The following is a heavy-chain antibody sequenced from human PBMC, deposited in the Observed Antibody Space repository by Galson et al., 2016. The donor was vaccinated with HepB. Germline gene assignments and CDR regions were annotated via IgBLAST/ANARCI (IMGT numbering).Heavy chain of an antibody. CDR1: GSFFGHYA. V-gene: IGHV3-49*03. Sequence: SLRLSCATSGSFFGHYALSWFRQAPGKGLEWVGFIRSTTYGGTTEYAASAMGRFSISKDDSKSTAYLQMNNLRIEDTGLYFCARGGYCSRGPCYPRIEYHDHWGRGILVTVSS. CDR3: ARGGYCSRGPCYPRIEYHDH. D-gene: IGHD2-15*01. CDR2: IRSTTYGGTT. J-gene: IGHJ4*02.